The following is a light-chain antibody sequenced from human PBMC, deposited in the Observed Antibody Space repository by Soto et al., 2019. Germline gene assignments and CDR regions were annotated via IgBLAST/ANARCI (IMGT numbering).Light chain of an antibody. J-gene: IGKJ2*01. CDR2: DAS. CDR3: QQYNKWPRT. Sequence: DIQMTQSPSSLSASLGDRVTITCRASQSISSYLNWYQQKPGKAPKLLIYDASSLESGVPARFSGSGSGTEFTLTISSLQSEDFAVYNCQQYNKWPRTFGQGTKVDIK. V-gene: IGKV1-39*01. CDR1: QSISSY.